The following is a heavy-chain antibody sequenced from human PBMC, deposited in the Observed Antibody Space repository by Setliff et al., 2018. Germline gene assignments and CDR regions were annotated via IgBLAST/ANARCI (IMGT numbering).Heavy chain of an antibody. D-gene: IGHD2-15*01. CDR3: VCFSWRGCSGDTCYSGDDSFDM. J-gene: IGHJ3*02. Sequence: GGSLRLSCAASGFTFSSYSMNWVRQAPGKGLEWVAYIWYDGSNKYYLDSVKGRFTVSXXXXXXXXXXXXXXXXXXDSAIYYCVCFSWRGCSGDTCYSGDDSFDMWGQGTEVTVS. CDR1: GFTFSSYS. V-gene: IGHV3-30*02. CDR2: IWYDGSNK.